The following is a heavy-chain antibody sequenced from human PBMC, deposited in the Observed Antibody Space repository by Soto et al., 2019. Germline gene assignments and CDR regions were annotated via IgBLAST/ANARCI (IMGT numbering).Heavy chain of an antibody. J-gene: IGHJ4*02. D-gene: IGHD2-8*01. V-gene: IGHV4-59*01. CDR1: GGSISNYY. Sequence: SETLSLTCTVSGGSISNYYWSWIRQPPGKGLEWIGYIYYSGNTIYNPSLNGRATISVDTSKNQFSLTLTSVTAADTAVYYCARFPTNGNNQYWGQGTLVTVSS. CDR2: IYYSGNT. CDR3: ARFPTNGNNQY.